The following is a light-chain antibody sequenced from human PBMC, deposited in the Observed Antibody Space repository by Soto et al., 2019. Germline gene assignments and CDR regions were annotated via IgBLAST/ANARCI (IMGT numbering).Light chain of an antibody. V-gene: IGKV1-5*01. CDR1: QSISSS. Sequence: IQMTQSTSTLSASVGDRVPITCRVSQSISSSLAWYQQKPGKAPKLLIYDASSLESGVPSRFSGSGSGTEFTLTISSLQPDDFATYCCQQYNSYWGFTFGPGTKVDIK. J-gene: IGKJ3*01. CDR3: QQYNSYWGFT. CDR2: DAS.